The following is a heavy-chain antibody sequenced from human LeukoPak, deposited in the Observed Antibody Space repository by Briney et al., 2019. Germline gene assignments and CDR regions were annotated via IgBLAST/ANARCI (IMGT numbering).Heavy chain of an antibody. V-gene: IGHV1-24*01. Sequence: ASVKVSCKVSGYTLTELSMHWVRQAPGKGLEWMGGFDPDDGETIYAQKFQGRVTMTTDTSTSTAYMELRSLRSDDTAVYYCAREEGGELLMDYWGQGTLVTVSS. CDR2: FDPDDGET. CDR1: GYTLTELS. CDR3: AREEGGELLMDY. J-gene: IGHJ4*02. D-gene: IGHD1-26*01.